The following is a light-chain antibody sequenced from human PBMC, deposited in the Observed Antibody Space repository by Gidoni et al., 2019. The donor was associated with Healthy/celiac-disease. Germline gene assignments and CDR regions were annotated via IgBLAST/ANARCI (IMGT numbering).Light chain of an antibody. V-gene: IGKV1-39*01. CDR2: AAS. Sequence: DVQMTQSPSSLSASVGDRVTITCRASQSISSYINWYQQKQGKAPKLLFYAASSLQSGVQSRFSGSGSGTDFILTISSLQPEDFATYYCQQSYSTLFTFGQGTRLEIK. J-gene: IGKJ5*01. CDR1: QSISSY. CDR3: QQSYSTLFT.